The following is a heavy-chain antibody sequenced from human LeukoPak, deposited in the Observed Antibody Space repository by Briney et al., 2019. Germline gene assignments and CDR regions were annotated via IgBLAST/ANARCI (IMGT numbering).Heavy chain of an antibody. CDR3: ARSFSEKFYFES. CDR2: IYYSGST. Sequence: PSETLSLTCTVSGGSISSYYWSWIRQPPGKGLGWIGYIYYSGSTNYNPSLKSRVTISVDTSKNQFSLKLSSVTAADTAVYYCARSFSEKFYFESWGQGTLVTVSS. D-gene: IGHD1-26*01. V-gene: IGHV4-59*01. CDR1: GGSISSYY. J-gene: IGHJ4*02.